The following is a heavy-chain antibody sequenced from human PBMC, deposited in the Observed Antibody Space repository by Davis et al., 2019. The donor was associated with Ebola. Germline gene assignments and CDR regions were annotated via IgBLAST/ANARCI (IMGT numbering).Heavy chain of an antibody. D-gene: IGHD5-24*01. J-gene: IGHJ4*02. CDR1: GFTFSSYG. Sequence: GESLKISCAASGFTFSSYGMHWVRQAPGKGLEWVAVISYDGSNKYYADSVKGRFTISRDNSKNTLYLQMNSLRAEDTAVYYCAKDRGGWQQYFDYWGQGTLVTVSS. CDR3: AKDRGGWQQYFDY. V-gene: IGHV3-30*18. CDR2: ISYDGSNK.